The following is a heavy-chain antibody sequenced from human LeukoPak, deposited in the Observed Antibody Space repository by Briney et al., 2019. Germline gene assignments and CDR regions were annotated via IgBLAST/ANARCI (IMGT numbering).Heavy chain of an antibody. CDR1: GGSISSGSYY. Sequence: SQTLSLTCTVSGGSISSGSYYWSWIRQPAGKGLEWIGRIYTSGSTNYNPSLKSRVTISVDTSKNQFSLKLSSVTAADTAVYYCARQTNNWNDPNFDYWGQGTLVTVSS. V-gene: IGHV4-61*02. J-gene: IGHJ4*02. D-gene: IGHD1-20*01. CDR3: ARQTNNWNDPNFDY. CDR2: IYTSGST.